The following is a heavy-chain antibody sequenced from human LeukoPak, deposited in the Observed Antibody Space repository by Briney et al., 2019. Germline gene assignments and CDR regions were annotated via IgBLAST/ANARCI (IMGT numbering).Heavy chain of an antibody. D-gene: IGHD1-26*01. CDR2: FDPEDGEV. CDR3: ATSPGTYYNS. CDR1: GYTFTDFY. Sequence: GATVKLSCKASGYTFTDFYIHWVQEAPGRGLEWMGRFDPEDGEVFYADIFQGRIVISADTSINTAYPELSNLRSEDTALYYCATSPGTYYNSWGQGTLVTVSS. V-gene: IGHV1-69-2*01. J-gene: IGHJ4*02.